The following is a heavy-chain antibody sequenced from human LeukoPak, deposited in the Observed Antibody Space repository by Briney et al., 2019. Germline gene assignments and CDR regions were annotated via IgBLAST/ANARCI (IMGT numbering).Heavy chain of an antibody. D-gene: IGHD2-21*01. J-gene: IGHJ4*02. CDR3: AKDLTVVVIAMDY. Sequence: GGSLRLSCAASGFTFSSYAMSWVRQAPGKGLEWVSAISGSGGSTYYADSVKGRFTISRGNSKNTLYLQMNSLRAEDTAVYYCAKDLTVVVIAMDYWGQGTLVTVSS. V-gene: IGHV3-23*01. CDR1: GFTFSSYA. CDR2: ISGSGGST.